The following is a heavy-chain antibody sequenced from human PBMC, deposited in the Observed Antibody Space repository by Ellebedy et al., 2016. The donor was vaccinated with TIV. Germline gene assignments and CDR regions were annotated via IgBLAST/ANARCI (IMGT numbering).Heavy chain of an antibody. D-gene: IGHD7-27*01. CDR1: GGSISSYY. Sequence: MPGGSLRLSCTVSGGSISSYYWSWIRQPPGKGLEWIGYIYYSGSTNYNPSLKSRVTISVDTSKNQFSLKLSSVTAADTAVYYCASRTGPHWYFDLWGRGTLVTVSS. CDR3: ASRTGPHWYFDL. J-gene: IGHJ2*01. CDR2: IYYSGST. V-gene: IGHV4-59*01.